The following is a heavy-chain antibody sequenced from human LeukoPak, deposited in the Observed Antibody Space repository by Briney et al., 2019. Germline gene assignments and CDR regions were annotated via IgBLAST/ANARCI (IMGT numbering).Heavy chain of an antibody. D-gene: IGHD1-1*01. J-gene: IGHJ4*02. CDR2: IKQDGSEK. CDR3: ARGGNYFGF. V-gene: IGHV3-7*04. Sequence: PGGYLRLSGEASGFTFSGYWMTWLRQAPGKGLEWLANIKQDGSEKNYVASEKGRFTISRDNAKNSLYLQVNSLRAEDTAVYYCARGGNYFGFWGQGTLVTVSS. CDR1: GFTFSGYW.